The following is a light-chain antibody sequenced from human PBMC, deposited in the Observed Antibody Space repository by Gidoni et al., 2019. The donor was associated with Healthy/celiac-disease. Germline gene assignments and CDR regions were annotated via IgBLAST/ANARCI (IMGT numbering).Light chain of an antibody. Sequence: EIVMTQSPATLSVSPGERATLACRASQSVSTNLACYQQKPGQAPRLPIYGASTRATGIPARFSGSASGTEFTLTISSLHSEDFAVYYCQQYNNWPLTFGGGTKVEIK. CDR2: GAS. V-gene: IGKV3-15*01. CDR1: QSVSTN. J-gene: IGKJ4*01. CDR3: QQYNNWPLT.